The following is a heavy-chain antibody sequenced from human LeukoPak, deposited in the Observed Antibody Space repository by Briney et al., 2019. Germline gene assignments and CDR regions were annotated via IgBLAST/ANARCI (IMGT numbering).Heavy chain of an antibody. CDR2: IGTAGDT. CDR3: ARGNTRSWFDP. CDR1: GFTFSSYD. J-gene: IGHJ5*02. Sequence: GGSLRLSCAASGFTFSSYDMHWVRQATGKGLEWGSAIGTAGDTYYPGSVKGRFTISRENAKNSLYLQMNSLRAGDTAVYYCARGNTRSWFDPWGQGTLVTVSS. V-gene: IGHV3-13*01.